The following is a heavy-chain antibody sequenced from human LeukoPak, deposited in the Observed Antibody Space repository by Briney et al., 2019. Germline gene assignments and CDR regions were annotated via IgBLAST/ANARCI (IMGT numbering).Heavy chain of an antibody. CDR1: GFTFSSYA. CDR3: AKDFRGFCNDGPCYGWLKP. J-gene: IGHJ5*02. V-gene: IGHV3-23*01. CDR2: LSASGGGT. D-gene: IGHD2-8*01. Sequence: GGSLRLSCAASGFTFSSYAMTWVGQAPGKGLEWVSSLSASGGGTYYADSVKGRFTISRDNSKNTLYLQIDRLRAEDTAVYYCAKDFRGFCNDGPCYGWLKPWGEGTLVTVSS.